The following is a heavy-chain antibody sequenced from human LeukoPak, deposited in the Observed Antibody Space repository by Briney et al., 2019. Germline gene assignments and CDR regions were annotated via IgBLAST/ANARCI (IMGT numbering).Heavy chain of an antibody. CDR3: ATSYSGRLTGIGAFDI. Sequence: GGSLRLSCVASGFTFSNYAMSWVRQAPGKGLEWVSYISSSGSTIYYADSVKGRFTISRDNAKNSLYLQMNSLRAEDTAVYYCATSYSGRLTGIGAFDIWGQGTMVTVSS. CDR2: ISSSGSTI. V-gene: IGHV3-48*03. J-gene: IGHJ3*02. CDR1: GFTFSNYA. D-gene: IGHD1-26*01.